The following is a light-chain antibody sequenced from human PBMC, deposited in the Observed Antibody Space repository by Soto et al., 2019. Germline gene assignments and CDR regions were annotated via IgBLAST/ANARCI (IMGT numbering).Light chain of an antibody. V-gene: IGKV2-28*01. CDR1: QSLLHSNGYSY. Sequence: DIVMTQSPLSLPVTPGEPASISCRSSQSLLHSNGYSYLDWYLQKPGQSPQLLIYLGSNRASGVPDRLSGSGSGTDLTLKISRVEAEDVGVYYCMQALQTPLTVGGGTKVEIK. CDR2: LGS. CDR3: MQALQTPLT. J-gene: IGKJ4*01.